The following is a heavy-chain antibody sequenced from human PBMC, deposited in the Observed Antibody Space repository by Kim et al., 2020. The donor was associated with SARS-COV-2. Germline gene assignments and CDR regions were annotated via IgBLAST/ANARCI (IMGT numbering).Heavy chain of an antibody. CDR1: GYTFTSYG. CDR3: ARDLYYYDSSGYYYVQDY. V-gene: IGHV1-18*01. Sequence: ASVKVSCKAYGYTFTSYGISWVRQAPGQGLEWMGWISAYNGNTNYAQKLQGRVTMTTDTSTSTAYMELRSLRSDDTAVYYCARDLYYYDSSGYYYVQDYWGQGTLVTVSS. CDR2: ISAYNGNT. D-gene: IGHD3-22*01. J-gene: IGHJ4*02.